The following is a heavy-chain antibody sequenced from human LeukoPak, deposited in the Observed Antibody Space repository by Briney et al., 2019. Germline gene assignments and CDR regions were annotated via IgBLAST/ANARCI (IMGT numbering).Heavy chain of an antibody. CDR2: ISWNSGSI. CDR1: GFTFDDYA. CDR3: AKDKGAAPVGMDV. V-gene: IGHV3-9*01. Sequence: GGSLRLSCAASGFTFDDYAMHWVRQAPGKGLEWVSGISWNSGSIGYADSVKGRFTISRDNAKNSLYLQMNSLRAEDTALYYCAKDKGAAPVGMDVWGQGTTVTVSS. J-gene: IGHJ6*02. D-gene: IGHD6-13*01.